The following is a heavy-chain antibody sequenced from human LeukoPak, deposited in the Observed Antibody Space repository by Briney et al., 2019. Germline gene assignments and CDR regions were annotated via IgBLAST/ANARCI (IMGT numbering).Heavy chain of an antibody. D-gene: IGHD6-19*01. CDR2: ISGSGANT. CDR1: GFIFSSYA. V-gene: IGHV3-23*01. CDR3: AKGDVAVTGIYYYYGMDV. J-gene: IGHJ6*02. Sequence: PGGSLRLSCAASGFIFSSYAMSWVRQAPGKGLEWVSGISGSGANTYYADSVKGRFTISRDNSKNTLYLQMNSLRVEDTAVYYCAKGDVAVTGIYYYYGMDVWGQGTTVTVSS.